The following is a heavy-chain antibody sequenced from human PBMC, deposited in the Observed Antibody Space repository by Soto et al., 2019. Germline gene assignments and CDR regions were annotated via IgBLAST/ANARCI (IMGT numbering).Heavy chain of an antibody. D-gene: IGHD3-3*01. V-gene: IGHV4-4*07. CDR1: CGSMTTYF. CDR3: ARGGHDFCSGPSDY. CDR2: IDASGST. Sequence: ETLSLTFTVSCGSMTTYFCNWIRQPAGKGLEWIGRIDASGSTDYNPSLKSRVTMSADTSKNQFSLRLSSVTAADTAVYYCARGGHDFCSGPSDYWGQGNLVTVSS. J-gene: IGHJ4*02.